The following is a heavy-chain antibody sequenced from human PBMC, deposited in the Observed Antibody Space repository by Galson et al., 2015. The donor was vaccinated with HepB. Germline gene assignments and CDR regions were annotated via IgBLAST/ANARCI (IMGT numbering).Heavy chain of an antibody. Sequence: SLRLSCAASGFTFSDYYMSWIRQAPGKGLEWVSYISSSSSYTNYADSVKGRFTISRDNAKNSLYLQMNSLRAEDTAVYYCARDGRITMVRGVIDYYYGMDVWGQGTTVTVSS. D-gene: IGHD3-10*01. J-gene: IGHJ6*02. CDR1: GFTFSDYY. CDR2: ISSSSSYT. CDR3: ARDGRITMVRGVIDYYYGMDV. V-gene: IGHV3-11*05.